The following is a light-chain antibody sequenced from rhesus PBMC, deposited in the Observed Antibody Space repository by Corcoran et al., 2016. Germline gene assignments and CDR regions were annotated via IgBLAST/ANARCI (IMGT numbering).Light chain of an antibody. CDR2: KAS. J-gene: IGKJ2*01. V-gene: IGKV1-74*01. Sequence: DIQMTQSPSSLSASVGERVTITCRASENVNNYLNWYQQKPGEAPKLLIYKASTLQSGVPSRSSGSGSGTDYTFTFSSLQPEDVATYYCQHGYGTPYSFGQGTKVEIK. CDR1: ENVNNY. CDR3: QHGYGTPYS.